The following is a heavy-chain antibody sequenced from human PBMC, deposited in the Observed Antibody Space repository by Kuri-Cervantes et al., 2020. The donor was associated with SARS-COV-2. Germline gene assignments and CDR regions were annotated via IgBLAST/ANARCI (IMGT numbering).Heavy chain of an antibody. J-gene: IGHJ4*02. CDR1: GGSTSSYY. Sequence: SETLSLTCTVSGGSTSSYYWSWIRQPPGKGLEWIGYIYYSGSTNYNPSLKSRATISVDTSKNQFSLKLSSVTAADTAVYYCARGHGAVVFLGYDYWGQGTLVTVSS. D-gene: IGHD2-2*01. CDR3: ARGHGAVVFLGYDY. V-gene: IGHV4-59*12. CDR2: IYYSGST.